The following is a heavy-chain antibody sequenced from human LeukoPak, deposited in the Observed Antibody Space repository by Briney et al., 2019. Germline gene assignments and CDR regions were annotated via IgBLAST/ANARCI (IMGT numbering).Heavy chain of an antibody. J-gene: IGHJ4*02. D-gene: IGHD2-2*01. CDR3: AIGCSSTSCMDY. CDR2: INSDGSST. CDR1: GFTFSSYW. Sequence: GGSLRLSCAASGFTFSSYWMHWVRQAPGKGLVWVSRINSDGSSTSYADSVKGRFTISRDNAKNTLYLQMNSLRAEDTAVYYCAIGCSSTSCMDYWGQGTLVTVSS. V-gene: IGHV3-74*01.